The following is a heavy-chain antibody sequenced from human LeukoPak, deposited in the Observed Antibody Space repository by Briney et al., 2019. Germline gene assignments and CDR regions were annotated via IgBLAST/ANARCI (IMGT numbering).Heavy chain of an antibody. D-gene: IGHD6-13*01. Sequence: GGSLRLSCGASGFSFSDSWMSWVRQPPGKGPEWVASIKPDGSETYTVDAVQGRFIISRDDTKNSLSLQMNSLRAEDTAVYYCAKDQAAPVDYFDYWGQGTLVTVSS. V-gene: IGHV3-7*03. CDR1: GFSFSDSW. CDR2: IKPDGSET. CDR3: AKDQAAPVDYFDY. J-gene: IGHJ4*02.